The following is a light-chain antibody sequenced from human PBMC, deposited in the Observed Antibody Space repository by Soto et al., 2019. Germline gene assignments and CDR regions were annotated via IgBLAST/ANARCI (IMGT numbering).Light chain of an antibody. Sequence: DIQMTQSPSSVSASIGDTVTITCRASQDISTLLAWYQQKPGKAPKLLIYGASTLESGVPSRFSGRGSGTDFTLTISSLQPEDFATYFCQQADGFPLTFGGGTKVDIK. J-gene: IGKJ4*01. V-gene: IGKV1D-12*01. CDR1: QDISTL. CDR2: GAS. CDR3: QQADGFPLT.